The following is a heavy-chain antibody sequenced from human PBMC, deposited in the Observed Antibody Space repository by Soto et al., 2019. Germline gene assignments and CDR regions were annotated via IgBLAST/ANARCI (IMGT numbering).Heavy chain of an antibody. CDR3: ASWDIVVVPAWNY. V-gene: IGHV4-4*02. J-gene: IGHJ4*02. Sequence: SETLSLTCAVSGGSISISNWWSWFRQPPGKGLEWIGEIYHSGSTNYNPSLKSRVTISVDKSKNQFSLKLSSVTAADTAVYYCASWDIVVVPAWNYWGQGTLVTVSS. D-gene: IGHD2-2*01. CDR1: GGSISISNW. CDR2: IYHSGST.